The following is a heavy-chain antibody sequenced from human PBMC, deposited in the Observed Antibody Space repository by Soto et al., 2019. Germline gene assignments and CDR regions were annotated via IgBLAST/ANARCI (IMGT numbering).Heavy chain of an antibody. Sequence: PGGSLRLSCAASGFTFSDYYMSWIRQAPGKGLEWVSYISSSGSTIYYADSVKGRFTISRDNSKNTLYLQMNSLRAEDTAVYYCARNLGIAARPYYYYGMDVWGQGTTVTVSS. CDR1: GFTFSDYY. CDR3: ARNLGIAARPYYYYGMDV. V-gene: IGHV3-11*04. D-gene: IGHD6-6*01. CDR2: ISSSGSTI. J-gene: IGHJ6*02.